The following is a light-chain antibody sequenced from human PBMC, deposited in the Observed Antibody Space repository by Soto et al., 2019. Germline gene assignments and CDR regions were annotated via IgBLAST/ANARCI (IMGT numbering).Light chain of an antibody. CDR3: CSYAGSYTFV. Sequence: SVLTQARSVSGCPGQSVTISCTGTSSDVGGYNYVSWYQRHPGKAPKLMIYDVSKRPSGVPDRFSGSKSGNTASLTISGLQAEDEADYYCCSYAGSYTFVFGTGTKVTVL. V-gene: IGLV2-11*01. CDR1: SSDVGGYNY. CDR2: DVS. J-gene: IGLJ1*01.